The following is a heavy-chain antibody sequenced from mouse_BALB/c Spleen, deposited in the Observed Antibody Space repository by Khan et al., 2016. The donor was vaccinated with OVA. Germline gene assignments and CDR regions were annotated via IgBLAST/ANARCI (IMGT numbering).Heavy chain of an antibody. J-gene: IGHJ4*01. CDR3: ARSSYGEPMDY. D-gene: IGHD2-13*01. CDR1: GFTFTSFG. CDR2: ISSGSSTT. Sequence: EVELVESGGGLVQPGGSRKLSCAASGFTFTSFGMHWVRQVPEKGLEWVAYISSGSSTTYYADTFKGRFTISIDNSKNTPFLQMTSLRSEDTAMYYCARSSYGEPMDYWGQGTSVTVSS. V-gene: IGHV5-17*02.